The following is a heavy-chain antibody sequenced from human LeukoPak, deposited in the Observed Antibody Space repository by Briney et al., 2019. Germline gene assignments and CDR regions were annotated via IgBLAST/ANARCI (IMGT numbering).Heavy chain of an antibody. CDR1: GFTFSIYG. CDR2: ISFDGGNK. J-gene: IGHJ4*02. V-gene: IGHV3-30*03. D-gene: IGHD3-10*01. CDR3: ARVYQGVSLFDGIDY. Sequence: GGTLRLSCAASGFTFSIYGMHWGRATPRRGVWSGAVISFDGGNKYYTDSVKGRFIISRDNAKKSLYLQMNSLRAEDAAVYYCARVYQGVSLFDGIDYWGQGTLVTVSS.